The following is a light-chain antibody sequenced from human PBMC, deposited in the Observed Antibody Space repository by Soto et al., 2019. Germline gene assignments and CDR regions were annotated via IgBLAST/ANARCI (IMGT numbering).Light chain of an antibody. Sequence: DIQMTQSPSTLSASVGDRVTITCRASQSISIWLAWYQQKPGKAPKLLIYKASSLETGVPSRFSGSGSGTEFTLTISSLQPDDFATYYCHHYNNYSPPFGGGTKVEIK. CDR3: HHYNNYSPP. CDR2: KAS. J-gene: IGKJ4*01. V-gene: IGKV1-5*03. CDR1: QSISIW.